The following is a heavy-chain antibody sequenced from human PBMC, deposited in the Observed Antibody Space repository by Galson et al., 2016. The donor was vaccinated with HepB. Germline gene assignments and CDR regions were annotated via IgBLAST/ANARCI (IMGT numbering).Heavy chain of an antibody. D-gene: IGHD1-26*01. CDR2: LHPSGGST. CDR1: GYTFTNYQ. Sequence: SVKVSCKASGYTFTNYQIHWVRQAPGHGLDWMGILHPSGGSTNYVQKFQGRVTMTRDTSTSTVYMELSSLTSDDTAFYYCARVVSGGSFDYWGQGTLVTVSS. J-gene: IGHJ4*02. V-gene: IGHV1-46*01. CDR3: ARVVSGGSFDY.